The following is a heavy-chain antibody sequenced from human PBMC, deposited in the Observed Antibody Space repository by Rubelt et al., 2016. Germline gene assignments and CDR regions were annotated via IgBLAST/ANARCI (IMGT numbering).Heavy chain of an antibody. V-gene: IGHV4-59*08. CDR3: ARHAVIVTTGSFWDY. Sequence: QVQLQESGPGLVKPSETLSLTCSVSGGSIRSYYWSWIRQPPGKGLEWIGYIYYRGSTNYNPYLKSRVTISVDTSKNRFSLNVCSGTAADTAVYYCARHAVIVTTGSFWDYWGQGALLTVSS. CDR2: IYYRGST. CDR1: GGSIRSYY. J-gene: IGHJ4*02. D-gene: IGHD4-17*01.